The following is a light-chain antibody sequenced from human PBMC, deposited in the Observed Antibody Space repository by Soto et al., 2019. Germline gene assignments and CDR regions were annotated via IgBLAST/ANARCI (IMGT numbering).Light chain of an antibody. V-gene: IGKV3-20*01. CDR1: QSVSSSY. Sequence: EIVLMQSPGTLSLSPGERATLSCRASQSVSSSYLAWYQQKPGQAPRLLIYGASSRATGIPDRFSGSGSGTDFTLTISRLEPEDFAVYYCQLTELTFGGGTKVEIK. CDR2: GAS. J-gene: IGKJ4*01. CDR3: QLTELT.